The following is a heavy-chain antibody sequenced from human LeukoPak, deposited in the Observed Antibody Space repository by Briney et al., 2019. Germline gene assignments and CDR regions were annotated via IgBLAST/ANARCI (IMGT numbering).Heavy chain of an antibody. D-gene: IGHD6-13*01. V-gene: IGHV3-48*04. J-gene: IGHJ4*02. CDR1: GFTFSSYS. CDR2: ISSSSSTI. CDR3: AREEGIAAANRPSDY. Sequence: PGGSLRLSCAASGFTFSSYSMNWVRQAPGKGLEWVSYISSSSSTIYYADSVKGRFTISRDNAKNSLYLQMNSLRAEDTAVYYCAREEGIAAANRPSDYWGQGTLVTVSS.